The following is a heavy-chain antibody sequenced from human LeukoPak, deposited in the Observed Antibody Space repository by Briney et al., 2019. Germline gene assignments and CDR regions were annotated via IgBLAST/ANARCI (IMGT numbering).Heavy chain of an antibody. Sequence: GGSLRLSCAASGFTFSSYSMSWVRQAPGKGLEWVSSISSSSTYIYYADSVKGRFTISRDNAKNSLYLQMNSLRAEDTAVYYCARVKDGDSYFDYWGQGTLVTVSS. CDR3: ARVKDGDSYFDY. D-gene: IGHD4-17*01. J-gene: IGHJ4*02. V-gene: IGHV3-21*01. CDR1: GFTFSSYS. CDR2: ISSSSTYI.